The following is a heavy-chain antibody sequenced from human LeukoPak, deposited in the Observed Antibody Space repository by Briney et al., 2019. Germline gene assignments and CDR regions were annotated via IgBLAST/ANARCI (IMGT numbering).Heavy chain of an antibody. CDR2: VNNDGSAT. CDR1: GFTFSSYW. D-gene: IGHD5-18*01. Sequence: GGSLRLSCAASGFTFSSYWMHWVRQAPGKGLEWVSRVNNDGSATTYADSVKGRFTISRGNAKNTLYLQMNSLRADDTAVYYCVRATAACDIWGQGTMVTVSS. V-gene: IGHV3-74*01. J-gene: IGHJ3*02. CDR3: VRATAACDI.